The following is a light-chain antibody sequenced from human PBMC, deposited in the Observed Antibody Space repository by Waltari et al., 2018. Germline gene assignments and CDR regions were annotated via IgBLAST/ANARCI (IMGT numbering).Light chain of an antibody. V-gene: IGLV3-25*03. Sequence: YQQRPGQAPLLLIFKDKERPSGIPERFSGSSSVTTVTLTITSVQAEDEADYFCQSADTSIANVVFGGGTKLTVL. J-gene: IGLJ3*02. CDR2: KDK. CDR3: QSADTSIANVV.